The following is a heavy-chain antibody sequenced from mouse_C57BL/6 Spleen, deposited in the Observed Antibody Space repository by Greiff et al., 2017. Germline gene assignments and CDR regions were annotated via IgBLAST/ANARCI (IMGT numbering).Heavy chain of an antibody. CDR2: ISSGGDYI. J-gene: IGHJ4*01. V-gene: IGHV5-9-1*02. CDR3: TRDGTSSTTYYAMDY. D-gene: IGHD2-1*01. Sequence: EVMLVESGEGLVKPGGSLKLSCAASGFTFSSYAMSWVRQTPEKRLAWVAYISSGGDYIYYADTVKGRFTISRDNARNTLYLQMSSLKYEDTAMYYCTRDGTSSTTYYAMDYWGQGTSVTVSS. CDR1: GFTFSSYA.